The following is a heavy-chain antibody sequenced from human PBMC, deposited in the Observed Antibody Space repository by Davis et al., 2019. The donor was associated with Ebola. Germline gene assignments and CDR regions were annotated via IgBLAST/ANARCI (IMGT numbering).Heavy chain of an antibody. CDR1: GFTFISYS. Sequence: PGGSLRLSCAVSGFTFISYSMNWVRQAPGKGLEWVSSSSSGAVRYYADSVKGRFTISRDNAKNSLSLQMNSLRAEDTAVYYCATTQWLREFDNWGQGTLVTVSS. J-gene: IGHJ4*02. CDR3: ATTQWLREFDN. CDR2: SSSGAVR. V-gene: IGHV3-21*01. D-gene: IGHD6-19*01.